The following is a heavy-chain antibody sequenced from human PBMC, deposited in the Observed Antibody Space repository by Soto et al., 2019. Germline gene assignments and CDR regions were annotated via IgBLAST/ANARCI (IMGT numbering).Heavy chain of an antibody. D-gene: IGHD2-15*01. Sequence: ASVKVSCKASGYTFTGYYMHWVRQAPGQGLEWMGWINPNSGGTNYAQKFQGRVTMTRDTSISTAYMELSRLRSDDTAVYYCARYCSGGSCNARYASEIRGQGTRVTVSS. CDR1: GYTFTGYY. CDR3: ARYCSGGSCNARYASEI. J-gene: IGHJ3*02. CDR2: INPNSGGT. V-gene: IGHV1-2*02.